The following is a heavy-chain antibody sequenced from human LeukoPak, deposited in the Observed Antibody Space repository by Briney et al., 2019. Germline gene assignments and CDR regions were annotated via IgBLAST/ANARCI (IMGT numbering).Heavy chain of an antibody. CDR1: GFTFSSYG. D-gene: IGHD3-10*01. CDR3: ARDIFGSGSSEYYYYYYGMDV. V-gene: IGHV3-7*01. Sequence: GGSLRLSCAASGFTFSSYGMHWVRQAPGKGLEWVANIKQDGSEKYYVDSVKGRFTISRDNAKNSLYLQMNSLRAEDTAVYYCARDIFGSGSSEYYYYYYGMDVWGQGTTVTVSS. J-gene: IGHJ6*02. CDR2: IKQDGSEK.